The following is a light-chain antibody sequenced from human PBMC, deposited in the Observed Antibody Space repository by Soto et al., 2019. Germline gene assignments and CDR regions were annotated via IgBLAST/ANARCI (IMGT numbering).Light chain of an antibody. V-gene: IGLV2-23*02. CDR1: SSDVGSYNL. CDR3: CSYAGSSTYV. CDR2: EVT. Sequence: QSVLTQPASVYGSPGQSIAISCTGTSSDVGSYNLVSWYQQHPGKAPKFMIFEVTQRPSGVSNRFSGSKSGNTASLTISGLQAEDEADYYCCSYAGSSTYVFGTGTKVTVL. J-gene: IGLJ1*01.